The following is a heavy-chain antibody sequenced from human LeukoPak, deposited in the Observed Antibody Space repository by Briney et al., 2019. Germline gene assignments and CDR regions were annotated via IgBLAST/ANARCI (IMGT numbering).Heavy chain of an antibody. CDR3: ARDRRGVNFYYYYMDV. J-gene: IGHJ6*03. V-gene: IGHV3-7*01. CDR1: GFMFTVYW. D-gene: IGHD3-10*01. Sequence: PGGSLRLSCEPSGFMFTVYWMSWVRQAPGKGLEWVSNIKEDGSEKYYVDYVKGRFTISRDNPKKLLYLKMNSLRDEDTAVYYCARDRRGVNFYYYYMDVWGKGPSVIVSS. CDR2: IKEDGSEK.